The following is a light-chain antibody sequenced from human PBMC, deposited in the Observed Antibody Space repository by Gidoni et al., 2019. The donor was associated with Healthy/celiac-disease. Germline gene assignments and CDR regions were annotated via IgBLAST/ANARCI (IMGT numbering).Light chain of an antibody. Sequence: DLVMTQSPASLAVSLVERATINCKSSQSVLYSSNNKNYLAWYQQKPGQPPKLLIYWASTRESGVPDRFSGSGSGTDFTLTISSLQAEDVAVYYCQQYYSTPPYTFXXXTKLEIK. CDR1: QSVLYSSNNKNY. J-gene: IGKJ2*01. CDR3: QQYYSTPPYT. V-gene: IGKV4-1*01. CDR2: WAS.